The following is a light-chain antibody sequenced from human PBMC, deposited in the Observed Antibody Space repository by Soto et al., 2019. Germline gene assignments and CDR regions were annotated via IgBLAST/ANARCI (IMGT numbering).Light chain of an antibody. Sequence: QSVLTQPPSASASLGASVTLTCTLSSGYSNYKVDWYQQRPGKGPRFVMRVGTGGIVGSKGDGIPDRFSVLGSGLNRYLTIKNIQEEDESDYHCGADHGSGSNFVYLVFGVGTKLTVL. J-gene: IGLJ2*01. CDR2: VGTGGIVG. CDR3: GADHGSGSNFVYLV. CDR1: SGYSNYK. V-gene: IGLV9-49*01.